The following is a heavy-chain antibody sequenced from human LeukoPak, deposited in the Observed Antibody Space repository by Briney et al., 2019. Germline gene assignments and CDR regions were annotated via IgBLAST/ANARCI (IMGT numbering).Heavy chain of an antibody. CDR2: ISYDGSNK. Sequence: GGSLRLSCAASGFTFSSYAMHWVRQAPGKGLEWVAVISYDGSNKYYADSVKGRFTISRDNSKNTLYLQMNSLRAEDTAVYYCAKDLVYSYGQWGQGTLVTVSS. D-gene: IGHD5-18*01. CDR3: AKDLVYSYGQ. CDR1: GFTFSSYA. J-gene: IGHJ4*02. V-gene: IGHV3-30-3*01.